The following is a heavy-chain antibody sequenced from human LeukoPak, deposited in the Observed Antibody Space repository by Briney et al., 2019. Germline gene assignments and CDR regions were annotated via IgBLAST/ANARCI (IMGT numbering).Heavy chain of an antibody. CDR3: ARHQGDDIVATNWFDP. CDR1: GGSFSGYY. J-gene: IGHJ5*02. CDR2: INHSGST. V-gene: IGHV4-34*01. Sequence: PSETLSLTCAVYGGSFSGYYWSWIRQPPGKGLEWIGEINHSGSTNYNPSLKSRVTISVDTSKNQFSLKLSPVTAADTAVYYCARHQGDDIVATNWFDPWGQGTLVTVSS. D-gene: IGHD5-12*01.